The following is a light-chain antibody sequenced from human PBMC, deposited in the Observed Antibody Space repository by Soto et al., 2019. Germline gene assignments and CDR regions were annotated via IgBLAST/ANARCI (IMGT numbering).Light chain of an antibody. J-gene: IGKJ5*01. Sequence: DIQMTQSPSSLSASVGDRVTITCRASQDISNSLAWFQQKPGKAPKSLIYAASRLQSWVSSNFSGSGSGTDFTLTISSLQPEDFATYYCQHYKNYPITFGQGTRLAIK. CDR2: AAS. CDR1: QDISNS. CDR3: QHYKNYPIT. V-gene: IGKV1-16*02.